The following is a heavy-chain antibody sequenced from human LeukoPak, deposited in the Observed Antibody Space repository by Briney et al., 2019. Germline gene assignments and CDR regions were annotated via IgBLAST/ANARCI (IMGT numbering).Heavy chain of an antibody. CDR2: LDGSGGST. V-gene: IGHV3-23*01. J-gene: IGHJ4*02. D-gene: IGHD5-18*01. CDR1: GFTFSSYA. Sequence: GGSLRLSCAASGFTFSSYAMSWVRQAPGKGLEWVSALDGSGGSTYYADSVKGRFTISRDNSKNTLYLQMNSLRGEDTAVYYCAKTDSFGSRGPGYLDSWGQGTLVTVSS. CDR3: AKTDSFGSRGPGYLDS.